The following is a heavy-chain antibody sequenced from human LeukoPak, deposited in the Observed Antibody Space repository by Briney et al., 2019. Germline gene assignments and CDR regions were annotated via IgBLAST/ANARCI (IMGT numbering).Heavy chain of an antibody. D-gene: IGHD5-18*01. CDR1: GFTFDDYA. Sequence: GRSLRLSCAASGFTFDDYAMHWVRQAPGKGLEWVSGISWNSGSIGYADSVKGRFTISRDNAKNSLYLQMNSLRAEDTAVYYCARDPVDEGGYSYGDYWGQGTLVTVSS. J-gene: IGHJ4*02. V-gene: IGHV3-9*01. CDR3: ARDPVDEGGYSYGDY. CDR2: ISWNSGSI.